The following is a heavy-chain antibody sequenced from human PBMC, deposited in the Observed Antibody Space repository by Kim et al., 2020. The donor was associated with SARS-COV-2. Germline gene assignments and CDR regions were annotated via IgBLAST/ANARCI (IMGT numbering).Heavy chain of an antibody. CDR3: AKAHDYYDGLDV. J-gene: IGHJ6*02. V-gene: IGHV3-9*01. CDR2: I. Sequence: IAYAASVKGRFTISRDNAKNSLYLQMNSLRPEDTTLYYCAKAHDYYDGLDVWGQGTTVTVSS.